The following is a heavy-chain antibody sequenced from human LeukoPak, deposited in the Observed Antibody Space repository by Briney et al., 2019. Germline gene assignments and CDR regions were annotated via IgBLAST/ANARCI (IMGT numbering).Heavy chain of an antibody. CDR1: GFRFSDYY. D-gene: IGHD3-22*01. CDR2: ISHSGATV. V-gene: IGHV3-11*01. Sequence: GGSLRLSCKASGFRFSDYYMNWFRQTPGKGLEWLSYISHSGATVRYADSVRGRFTVSRDNHKNTLYLQMSSLRIEDTSVYYCARDGAYDDASGYRADFWGQGTLVTVSS. J-gene: IGHJ4*02. CDR3: ARDGAYDDASGYRADF.